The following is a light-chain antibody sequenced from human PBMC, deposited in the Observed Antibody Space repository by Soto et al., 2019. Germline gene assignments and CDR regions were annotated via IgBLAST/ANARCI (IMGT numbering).Light chain of an antibody. J-gene: IGKJ4*01. Sequence: DIVMTQTPRSLSVTPGQPASISCKTSKSLLHSDGRTYLHWYLQKAGQPPQLLIYEISNRFSGVPDRFTGSGSGTDFTLKISRVEAEDVGIYYCMLGIQLPLTFAGGTKVEIK. CDR3: MLGIQLPLT. CDR2: EIS. CDR1: KSLLHSDGRTY. V-gene: IGKV2D-29*01.